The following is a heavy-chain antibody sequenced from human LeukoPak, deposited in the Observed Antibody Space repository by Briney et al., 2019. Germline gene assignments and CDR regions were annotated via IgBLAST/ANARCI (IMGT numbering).Heavy chain of an antibody. CDR1: GGSFSGYY. CDR2: INHSGST. D-gene: IGHD6-19*01. J-gene: IGHJ5*02. CDR3: ARQYSSGWYRRNWFDP. Sequence: RASETLSLTCAVYGGSFSGYYWSWIRQPPGKGLEWIGEINHSGSTNYNPSLKSRVTISVDTSKNQFSLKLSSVTAADTAVYYCARQYSSGWYRRNWFDPWGQGTLVTVSS. V-gene: IGHV4-34*01.